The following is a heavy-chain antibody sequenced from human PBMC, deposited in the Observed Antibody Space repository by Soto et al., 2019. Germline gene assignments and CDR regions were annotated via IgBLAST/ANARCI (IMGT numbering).Heavy chain of an antibody. J-gene: IGHJ4*02. CDR1: GYTFTSYG. V-gene: IGHV1-18*01. D-gene: IGHD1-1*01. Sequence: ASVKVSCKASGYTFTSYGISWVRQAPGQGLEWMGWISAYNGNTNYAQKLQGRGTMTTDTSTSTAYMELRSLRSDDTAVYYCASFSGATGTYDDGFYFDYWGQGTLVTVSS. CDR3: ASFSGATGTYDDGFYFDY. CDR2: ISAYNGNT.